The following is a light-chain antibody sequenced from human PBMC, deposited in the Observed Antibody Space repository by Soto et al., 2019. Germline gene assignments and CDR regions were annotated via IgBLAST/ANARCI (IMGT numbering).Light chain of an antibody. CDR3: LQDVNFPFT. V-gene: IGKV1-6*01. Sequence: AIQMTQSPSSLSASVGDRVTITCRASQDIRNHLAWYQQKPGTAPKVLISAASSLQTGVPSRFSGSGSGTDFTLTISCLQPEDFATYYCLQDVNFPFTFGRGTKLEVK. CDR1: QDIRNH. J-gene: IGKJ2*01. CDR2: AAS.